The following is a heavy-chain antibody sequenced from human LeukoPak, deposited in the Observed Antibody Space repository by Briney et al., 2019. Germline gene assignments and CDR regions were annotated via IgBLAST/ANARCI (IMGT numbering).Heavy chain of an antibody. CDR1: GFTFSSYA. CDR2: ISDSGDIT. J-gene: IGHJ4*02. V-gene: IGHV3-23*01. Sequence: GGSLRLSCAASGFTFSSYAMSWVRQAPGKGLEWVSGISDSGDITYYADSVKGRFTISRDNSKNTLYVQMNSLRAEDTAVYYCAKGATPFDYWGQGTLVTVSS. CDR3: AKGATPFDY. D-gene: IGHD3-16*01.